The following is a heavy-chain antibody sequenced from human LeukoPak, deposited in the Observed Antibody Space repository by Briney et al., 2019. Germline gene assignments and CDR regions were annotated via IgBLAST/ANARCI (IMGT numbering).Heavy chain of an antibody. CDR1: GGSISSSSSY. CDR2: IYYSGST. Sequence: SETLSLTCTVSGGSISSSSSYWDWIRQPPGKGLEWIGNIYYSGSTNYNASLKSRVTISVDTSKNQFSLKLSSVTAADTALYYCARRGGGSWYYFDYWGQGILVTVSS. V-gene: IGHV4-39*01. CDR3: ARRGGGSWYYFDY. J-gene: IGHJ4*02. D-gene: IGHD2-15*01.